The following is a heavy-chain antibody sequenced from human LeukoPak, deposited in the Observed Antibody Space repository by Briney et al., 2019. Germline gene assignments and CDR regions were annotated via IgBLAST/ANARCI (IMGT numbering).Heavy chain of an antibody. J-gene: IGHJ4*02. CDR2: IFSSGST. CDR3: AREVDSGKYFDY. Sequence: PSETLSLTCTVSGGSINNYYLSWIRQPPGKGLEWIGYIFSSGSTNYNPSLKSRVTMSVDASKNQLPLRLSSVTAADTAVYYCAREVDSGKYFDYWGQGTLVTVSS. D-gene: IGHD4-17*01. CDR1: GGSINNYY. V-gene: IGHV4-59*01.